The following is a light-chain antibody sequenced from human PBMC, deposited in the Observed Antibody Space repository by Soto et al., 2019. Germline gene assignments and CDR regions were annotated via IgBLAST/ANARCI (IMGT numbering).Light chain of an antibody. CDR1: SSDVGGYNY. CDR2: DVS. CDR3: CSYAGIYTFYV. V-gene: IGLV2-11*01. J-gene: IGLJ1*01. Sequence: QSALTQPRSVSGSPGQSVTISCSGTSSDVGGYNYVSWYQQHPGKAPKLMIYDVSKRPSGVPDRFSGSKSGNTASLTISGLLAEDEADYYCCSYAGIYTFYVFGTGTKLTVL.